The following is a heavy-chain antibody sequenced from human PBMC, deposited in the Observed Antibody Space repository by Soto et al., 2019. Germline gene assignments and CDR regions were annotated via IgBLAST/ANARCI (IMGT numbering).Heavy chain of an antibody. D-gene: IGHD3-3*01. Sequence: ASVKVSCKASGYTFTSYDINWVRQATGQGLEWMGWMNPNSGNTGYAQKFQGRVTMTRNTSISTAYMELSSLRSEDTGVYYCARGERGFLEWGDAFDIWGQGTMVTVSS. J-gene: IGHJ3*02. CDR1: GYTFTSYD. CDR3: ARGERGFLEWGDAFDI. CDR2: MNPNSGNT. V-gene: IGHV1-8*01.